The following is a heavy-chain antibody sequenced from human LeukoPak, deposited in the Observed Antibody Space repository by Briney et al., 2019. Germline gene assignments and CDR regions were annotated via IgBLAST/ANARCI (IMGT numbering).Heavy chain of an antibody. J-gene: IGHJ5*02. Sequence: KPSETLSLTCAVYGGSFSGYYWSWIRQPPGKGLEWIGYIYYSGSTNYNPSLKSRVTISVDTSKNQFSLKLSSVTAADTAVYYCARATYYYDSSGYYSGWFDPWGQGTLVTVSS. D-gene: IGHD3-22*01. V-gene: IGHV4-59*01. CDR3: ARATYYYDSSGYYSGWFDP. CDR2: IYYSGST. CDR1: GGSFSGYY.